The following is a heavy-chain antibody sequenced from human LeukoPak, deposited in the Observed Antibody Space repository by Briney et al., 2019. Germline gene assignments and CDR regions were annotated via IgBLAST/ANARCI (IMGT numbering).Heavy chain of an antibody. CDR1: GFTFSSYS. J-gene: IGHJ4*02. CDR2: IRYDGSNK. D-gene: IGHD3-9*01. CDR3: AKDAHDILTGYVGY. Sequence: GGSLRLSCAASGFTFSSYSMNWVRQAPGKGLEWVAFIRYDGSNKYYADSVKGRFTISRDNSKNTLYLQMNSLRAEDTAVYYCAKDAHDILTGYVGYWGQGTLVTVSS. V-gene: IGHV3-30*02.